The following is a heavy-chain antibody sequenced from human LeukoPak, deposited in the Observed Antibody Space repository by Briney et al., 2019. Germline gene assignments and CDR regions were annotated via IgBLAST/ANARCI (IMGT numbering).Heavy chain of an antibody. CDR2: IYYSGST. J-gene: IGHJ5*02. CDR1: GGSISSYY. V-gene: IGHV4-59*08. CDR3: ARRPTVTTAYNWFDP. D-gene: IGHD4-4*01. Sequence: SETLSLTCTVSGGSISSYYWSWIRQPPGKGLEWIGYIYYSGSTNYNPSLKSRVTISVDTSKNQFSLKLSSVTAADTAVYYCARRPTVTTAYNWFDPWGQGTLVTVSS.